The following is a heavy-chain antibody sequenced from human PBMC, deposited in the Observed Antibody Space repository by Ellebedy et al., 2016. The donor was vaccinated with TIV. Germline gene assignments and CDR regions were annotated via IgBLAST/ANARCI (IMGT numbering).Heavy chain of an antibody. CDR1: GFTFSSYS. V-gene: IGHV3-48*01. Sequence: GESLKISXAASGFTFSSYSMNWVRQAPGKGLEWVSYISSSSSTIYYADSVKGRFTISRDNSKNTLYLQMNSLRAEDTAVYYCANDNSGIVGATPSFDYWGQGTLITVSS. CDR3: ANDNSGIVGATPSFDY. CDR2: ISSSSSTI. D-gene: IGHD1-26*01. J-gene: IGHJ4*02.